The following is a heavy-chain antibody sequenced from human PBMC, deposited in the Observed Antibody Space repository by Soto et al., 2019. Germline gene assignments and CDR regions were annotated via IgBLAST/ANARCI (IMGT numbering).Heavy chain of an antibody. Sequence: PGESLKISCKGSGYSFTSYWIGWVRQMPGKGLEWMGIIYPGDSDTRYSPSFQGQVTISADKSISTAYLQWSSLKASDTAMYYWARSFDYVYYYYYYTDCWGKGTTVTVAS. CDR2: IYPGDSDT. J-gene: IGHJ6*03. CDR1: GYSFTSYW. D-gene: IGHD4-17*01. CDR3: ARSFDYVYYYYYYTDC. V-gene: IGHV5-51*01.